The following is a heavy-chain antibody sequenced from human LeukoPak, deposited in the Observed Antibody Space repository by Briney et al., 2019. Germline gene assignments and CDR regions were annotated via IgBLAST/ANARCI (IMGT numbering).Heavy chain of an antibody. CDR2: IYYSGST. J-gene: IGHJ3*02. CDR3: ARSATYYYDSSGSQDI. CDR1: GGSISSGGYY. D-gene: IGHD3-22*01. Sequence: SETLSLTCTVSGGSISSGGYYWSWIRQHPGKGLEWIGYIYYSGSTYYNPSLKSRVTISVDTSKNQFSLRLSSVTAADTAVYYCARSATYYYDSSGSQDIWGQGTMVTVSS. V-gene: IGHV4-31*03.